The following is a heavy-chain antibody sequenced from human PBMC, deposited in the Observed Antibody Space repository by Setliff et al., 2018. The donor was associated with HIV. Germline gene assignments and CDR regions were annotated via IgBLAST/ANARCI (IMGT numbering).Heavy chain of an antibody. CDR2: INSDGSST. V-gene: IGHV3-74*01. CDR3: AKDVCSGAYCYAYYYYGMDV. J-gene: IGHJ6*02. D-gene: IGHD2-15*01. CDR1: GFTFSSYW. Sequence: PGESLKISCAASGFTFSSYWMHWVRQTPGKGLVWVSRINSDGSSTSYADSVKGRFTISRDNAKNTLYLQMNSLRVEDTAVYYCAKDVCSGAYCYAYYYYGMDVWGQGTMVTVSS.